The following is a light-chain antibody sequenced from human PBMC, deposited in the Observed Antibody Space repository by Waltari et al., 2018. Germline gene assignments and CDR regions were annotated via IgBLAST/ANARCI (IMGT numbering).Light chain of an antibody. Sequence: EVVMTQSPATLSVSPGESVTLSCRASQIINSNLDWYQQKPGQAPRLLIYGASTRATDIPARFRASGSGTEFTLTISSLKSEDSAVYYCQQYNDWPRTFGQGTKVEIK. CDR1: QIINSN. CDR2: GAS. CDR3: QQYNDWPRT. J-gene: IGKJ1*01. V-gene: IGKV3-15*01.